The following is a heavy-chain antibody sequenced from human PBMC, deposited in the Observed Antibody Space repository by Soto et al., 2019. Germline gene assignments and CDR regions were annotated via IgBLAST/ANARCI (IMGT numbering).Heavy chain of an antibody. D-gene: IGHD1-26*01. Sequence: EVQLVESGGGLVRPGESLRLSCAASGFTFTSAWINWVRQAPGKGLEWAGRIKSKTDGGTVDYGAPVKGRFTISRDDSKNTAYLQMNSLRHEDTAVYYCTTAERGGSYYSDYWGQGTLVTVSS. J-gene: IGHJ4*02. V-gene: IGHV3-15*07. CDR1: GFTFTSAW. CDR3: TTAERGGSYYSDY. CDR2: IKSKTDGGTV.